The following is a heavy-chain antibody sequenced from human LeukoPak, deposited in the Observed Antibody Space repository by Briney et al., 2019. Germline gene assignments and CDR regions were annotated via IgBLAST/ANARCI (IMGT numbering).Heavy chain of an antibody. CDR3: ARRYSTSSGASDAFDI. CDR2: IYPGDSDT. J-gene: IGHJ3*02. Sequence: GESLKISCKGSGYSFTSYWVCWVRQMPGKGLEWMGIIYPGDSDTSYSPSFQGHVSISTDKSISTAYLQWGSLQASDTAMYYCARRYSTSSGASDAFDIWGQGTMVTVSS. CDR1: GYSFTSYW. D-gene: IGHD6-6*01. V-gene: IGHV5-51*01.